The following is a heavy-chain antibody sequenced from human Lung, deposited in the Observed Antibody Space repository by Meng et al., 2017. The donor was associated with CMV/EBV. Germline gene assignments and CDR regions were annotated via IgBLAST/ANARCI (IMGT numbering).Heavy chain of an antibody. J-gene: IGHJ4*02. V-gene: IGHV4-59*08. Sequence: QLQLRESGPGLVKPSETLSLTCAVSGGSISTYYWSWIRQPPGKGLEWIGNNYYSGSTNYNPSLASRVTISVDSSKNQFSLKLSSVTAADTAAYYCARHQNGGTYPLDYWGQGTLVTVSS. CDR3: ARHQNGGTYPLDY. CDR1: GGSISTYY. D-gene: IGHD3-16*02. CDR2: NYYSGST.